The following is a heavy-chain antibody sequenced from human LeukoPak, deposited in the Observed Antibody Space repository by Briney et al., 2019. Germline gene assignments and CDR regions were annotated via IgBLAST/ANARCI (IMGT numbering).Heavy chain of an antibody. CDR2: IYHSGST. CDR1: GGSITNNNR. CDR3: ARSRAAAGSYLFDL. J-gene: IGHJ4*02. D-gene: IGHD6-13*01. Sequence: SANLSLTCAVYGGSITNNNRWSGVRQPPGKGLEWIGEIYHSGSTNYNPSLQSRVTISVDKSKNQFCLKLSSVTAADTAVYYCARSRAAAGSYLFDLWGQGTLVTVSS. V-gene: IGHV4-4*02.